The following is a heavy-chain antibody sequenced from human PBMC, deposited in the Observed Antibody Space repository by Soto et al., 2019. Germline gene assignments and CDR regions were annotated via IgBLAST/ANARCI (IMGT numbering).Heavy chain of an antibody. V-gene: IGHV2-5*02. CDR1: GFSLSTSGVG. CDR2: IYWDDDK. CDR3: AHMPSPAEYCSSTSCYVNLAEYFQH. J-gene: IGHJ1*01. Sequence: SGPTLVNPTQTLTLTCTFSGFSLSTSGVGVGWIRQPPGKALEWLALIYWDDDKRYSPSLKSRLTITKDTSKNQVVLTMTNMDPVDTATYYCAHMPSPAEYCSSTSCYVNLAEYFQHWGQGTLVTVSS. D-gene: IGHD2-2*01.